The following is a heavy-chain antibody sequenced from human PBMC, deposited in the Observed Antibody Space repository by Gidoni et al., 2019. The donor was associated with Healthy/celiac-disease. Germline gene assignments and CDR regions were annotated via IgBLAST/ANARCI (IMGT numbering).Heavy chain of an antibody. J-gene: IGHJ4*02. V-gene: IGHV3-74*01. CDR2: INSDGSST. D-gene: IGHD5-12*01. CDR1: GFTFSSYW. CDR3: ASLPIVATIGN. Sequence: EVQLVESGGGLVQPGGSLILSCAASGFTFSSYWMHWVRQAPGKGLVWVSRINSDGSSTSYADSVKGRFTISRDNAKNTLYLQMNSLRAEDTAVYYCASLPIVATIGNWGQGTLVTVSS.